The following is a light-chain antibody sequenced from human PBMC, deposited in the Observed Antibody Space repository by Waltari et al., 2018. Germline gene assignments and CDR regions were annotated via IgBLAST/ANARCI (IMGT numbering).Light chain of an antibody. J-gene: IGKJ3*01. CDR2: AAS. V-gene: IGKV1-39*01. CDR1: QSISSY. Sequence: ITCRASQSISSYLNCYQPKPGRAPKLRIYAASSLQSGVPSRFSGSGSGTDFTLTISSLQPEDFATYYCQQSYSTPLFGPGTKVDIK. CDR3: QQSYSTPL.